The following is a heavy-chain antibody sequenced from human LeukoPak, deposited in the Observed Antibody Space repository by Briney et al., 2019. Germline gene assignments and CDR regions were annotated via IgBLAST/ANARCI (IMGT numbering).Heavy chain of an antibody. CDR1: GFTSSSYD. D-gene: IGHD3-10*01. CDR3: ARVFSGTYQDY. Sequence: PGGSLRLSCAASGFTSSSYDMHWVRQVPGKGLEWVSAIGYTGDTYYPDSVKGRFTISRENAKNSLYLQMNSLRAGDTAVYYCARVFSGTYQDYWGQGTLVTVSS. V-gene: IGHV3-13*01. J-gene: IGHJ4*02. CDR2: IGYTGDT.